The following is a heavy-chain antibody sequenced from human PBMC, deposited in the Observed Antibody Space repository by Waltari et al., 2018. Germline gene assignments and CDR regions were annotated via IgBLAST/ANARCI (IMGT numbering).Heavy chain of an antibody. V-gene: IGHV3-7*01. J-gene: IGHJ4*02. D-gene: IGHD6-19*01. CDR2: MKQDGRQK. CDR3: ARDEVGGYFAL. Sequence: EVQLVESGGGLVQPGGSLRLSCPAPGFTLSSYRMSWVRQAPGKGLEWVANMKQDGRQKGYVDSVKSRFTISRDNSKNSVYLQMNNLRVEDTAIYYCARDEVGGYFALWGQGTLVTVSS. CDR1: GFTLSSYR.